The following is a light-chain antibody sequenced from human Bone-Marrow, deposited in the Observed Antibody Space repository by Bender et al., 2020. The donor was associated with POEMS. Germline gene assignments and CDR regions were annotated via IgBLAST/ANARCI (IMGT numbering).Light chain of an antibody. Sequence: QSVLTQPPSVSGAPGQRIIISCTGSRSNIGAGHEVHWFQQLPGAAPKLLIHDSTYRPSGIPDRISGSKSGTSASLAIAGLQAEDEADYYCQSYDSRLSGYVFGTGTKVTVL. J-gene: IGLJ1*01. CDR2: DST. CDR3: QSYDSRLSGYV. V-gene: IGLV1-40*01. CDR1: RSNIGAGHE.